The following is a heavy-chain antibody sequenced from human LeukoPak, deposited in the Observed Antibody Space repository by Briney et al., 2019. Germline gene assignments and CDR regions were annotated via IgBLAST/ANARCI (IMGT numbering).Heavy chain of an antibody. J-gene: IGHJ4*02. D-gene: IGHD4-11*01. V-gene: IGHV3-48*01. Sequence: GGSLRLSCAASGFAFSSYSMNWVRQAPGKGLEWISYISSGSSPIYYADSVKGRFTISRDNAKNSLFLQMNSLRAEDTAVYYCARVDYPFDYWGQGTLVTVSS. CDR1: GFAFSSYS. CDR2: ISSGSSPI. CDR3: ARVDYPFDY.